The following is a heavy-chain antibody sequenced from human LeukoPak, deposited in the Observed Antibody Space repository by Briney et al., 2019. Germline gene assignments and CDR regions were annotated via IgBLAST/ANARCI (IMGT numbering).Heavy chain of an antibody. CDR1: GGSISSYY. Sequence: SETLSLTCTVSGGSISSYYWSWIRQPPGKGLEWIGYIYYSGSTNYNPSLKSRVTISVDTSKNQFSLKPSSVTAADTAVYYCARQASGYCSSTSCHYRWFDPWGQGTLVTVSS. V-gene: IGHV4-59*08. CDR2: IYYSGST. J-gene: IGHJ5*02. CDR3: ARQASGYCSSTSCHYRWFDP. D-gene: IGHD2-2*01.